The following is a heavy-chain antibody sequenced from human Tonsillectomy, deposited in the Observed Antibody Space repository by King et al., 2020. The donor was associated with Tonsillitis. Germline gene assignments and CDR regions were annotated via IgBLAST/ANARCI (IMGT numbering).Heavy chain of an antibody. D-gene: IGHD3-22*01. CDR2: IYSGGST. V-gene: IGHV3-66*01. CDR1: RFTVSSNY. CDR3: ARDLSPYYDSSGYRGRIDY. Sequence: VQLVESGGGLVQPGGSLRLSCAASRFTVSSNYMSWVRQAPGKGLEWVSVIYSGGSTYYADSVKGRFTISRDNSKNTLYLQMNSLRAEDTAVYYCARDLSPYYDSSGYRGRIDYWGQGTLVTVSS. J-gene: IGHJ4*02.